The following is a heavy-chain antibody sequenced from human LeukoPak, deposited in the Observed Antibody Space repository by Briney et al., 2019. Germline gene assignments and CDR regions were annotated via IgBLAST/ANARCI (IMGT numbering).Heavy chain of an antibody. Sequence: GGSLRLSCAASGFMFSGYSMSWVRQAPGKGLEWLSVISGYDSACYAASVKGRFTISRDNPRNMLYLQMNSLRVDDTAIYYCAKDLEGGVDLESWGQGVLVTVSS. CDR2: ISGYDSA. CDR1: GFMFSGYS. J-gene: IGHJ5*02. D-gene: IGHD1-1*01. V-gene: IGHV3-23*01. CDR3: AKDLEGGVDLES.